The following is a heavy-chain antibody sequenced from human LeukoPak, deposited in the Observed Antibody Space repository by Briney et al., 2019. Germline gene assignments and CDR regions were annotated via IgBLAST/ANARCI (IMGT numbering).Heavy chain of an antibody. D-gene: IGHD3/OR15-3a*01. Sequence: PSETLSLTCTVSGGSISSSSYYWSWIRQPPGKGLEWIGEINHSGSTNYNPSLKSRVTISVDTSKNQFSLKLSSVTAADTAVYYCARRGRTGRLRNYYYYYYMDVWGKGTTVTVSS. CDR1: GGSISSSSYY. CDR2: INHSGST. V-gene: IGHV4-39*07. J-gene: IGHJ6*03. CDR3: ARRGRTGRLRNYYYYYYMDV.